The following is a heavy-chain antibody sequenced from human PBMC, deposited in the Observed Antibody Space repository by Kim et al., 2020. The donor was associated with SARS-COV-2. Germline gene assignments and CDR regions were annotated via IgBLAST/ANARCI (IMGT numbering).Heavy chain of an antibody. J-gene: IGHJ4*02. D-gene: IGHD3-16*02. CDR3: ARLRLPYDYIWGSYRTTFDY. CDR2: ISNSGNTK. CDR1: GFTFSDYY. Sequence: GGSLRLSCAASGFTFSDYYMNWIRQAPGKGLEWVSYISNSGNTKYYADSVKGRFTISRDNAKNSLYLQMNSLRAEDTAVYYCARLRLPYDYIWGSYRTTFDYWGQGTLVTVSS. V-gene: IGHV3-11*01.